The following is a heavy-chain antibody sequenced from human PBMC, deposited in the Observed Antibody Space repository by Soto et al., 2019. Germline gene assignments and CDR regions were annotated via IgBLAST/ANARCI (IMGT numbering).Heavy chain of an antibody. CDR2: TYYRSKWYN. CDR1: GDSVSSNSSA. J-gene: IGHJ4*02. Sequence: PSQTLSLTCAISGDSVSSNSSAWNWIRRSPSRGLEWLGRTYYRSKWYNDYAVSVKSRITINPDTSKNQFSLQLNSVPPEDTAVYYCASGVGRSKTVTHNYYFDYWGQGTLVTLSS. CDR3: ASGVGRSKTVTHNYYFDY. D-gene: IGHD1-7*01. V-gene: IGHV6-1*01.